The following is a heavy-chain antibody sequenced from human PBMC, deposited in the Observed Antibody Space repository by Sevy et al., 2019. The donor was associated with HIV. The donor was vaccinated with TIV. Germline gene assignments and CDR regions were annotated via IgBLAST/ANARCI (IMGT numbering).Heavy chain of an antibody. V-gene: IGHV3-23*01. Sequence: GGSLRLSCAASGSTFSSYAMSWVRQAPGKGLEWVSAISGSGGSTYYADSVKGRFTISRDNSKNTLYLQMNSLRAEDTAVYYCAKAKSAMATIFWFDPWGQGTLVTVSS. CDR2: ISGSGGST. CDR3: AKAKSAMATIFWFDP. D-gene: IGHD5-12*01. CDR1: GSTFSSYA. J-gene: IGHJ5*02.